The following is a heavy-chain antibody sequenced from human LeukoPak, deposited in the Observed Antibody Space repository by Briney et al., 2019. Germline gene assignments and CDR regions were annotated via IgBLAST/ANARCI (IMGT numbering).Heavy chain of an antibody. J-gene: IGHJ4*02. CDR2: INHSGST. D-gene: IGHD3-10*01. CDR3: ARVRVLWFGESLYFDY. V-gene: IGHV4-34*01. CDR1: GGSFSGYY. Sequence: SETLSLTCAVYGGSFSGYYWSWIRQPPGKGLEWIGEINHSGSTNYNPSLKSRVTVSVDTSKNQFSLKLSSVTAADTAVYYCARVRVLWFGESLYFDYWGQGTLVTVSS.